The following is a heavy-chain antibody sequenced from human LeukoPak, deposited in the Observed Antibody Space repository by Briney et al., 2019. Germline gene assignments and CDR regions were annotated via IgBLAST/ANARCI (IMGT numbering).Heavy chain of an antibody. Sequence: SETLSLTCTVSGGSISRGSYYWSWIRQPAGKGVEWMGRIYTSGSTNYNPSLKSRVTISVDTSNTQFSLKLSSVTAADTAVYYCAREGGDYYGADHFYYWGQGTLVTVSS. CDR2: IYTSGST. CDR3: AREGGDYYGADHFYY. D-gene: IGHD3-10*01. V-gene: IGHV4-61*02. CDR1: GGSISRGSYY. J-gene: IGHJ4*02.